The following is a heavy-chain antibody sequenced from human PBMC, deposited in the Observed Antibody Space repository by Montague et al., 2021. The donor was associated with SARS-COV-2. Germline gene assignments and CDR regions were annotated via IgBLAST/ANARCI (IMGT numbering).Heavy chain of an antibody. D-gene: IGHD3-3*01. J-gene: IGHJ3*02. Sequence: SETLSLTCAVYGGSFSGYYWSWIRQPPGKGLEWIGEINHRGSTNYNPPLQSRVIILADTSKNQFSLQLFSVTAADTAAYYCARGTGPRSITLVGVGISGHDFDNWGQGTMVTVSS. V-gene: IGHV4-34*01. CDR3: ARGTGPRSITLVGVGISGHDFDN. CDR1: GGSFSGYY. CDR2: INHRGST.